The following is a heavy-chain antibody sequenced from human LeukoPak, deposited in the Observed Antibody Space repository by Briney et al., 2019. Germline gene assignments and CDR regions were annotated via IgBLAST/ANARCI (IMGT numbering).Heavy chain of an antibody. D-gene: IGHD4-23*01. CDR2: INSDGSST. V-gene: IGHV3-74*01. J-gene: IGHJ4*02. Sequence: GGSLRLSCAASGFTFSSYWMHWVRQATGKGLVWVSRINSDGSSTSYADSVKGRFTISRDNAKNTLYLQMNSLRAEDTAVYYCARSNGGNSRNDYWGQGTLVTVSS. CDR1: GFTFSSYW. CDR3: ARSNGGNSRNDY.